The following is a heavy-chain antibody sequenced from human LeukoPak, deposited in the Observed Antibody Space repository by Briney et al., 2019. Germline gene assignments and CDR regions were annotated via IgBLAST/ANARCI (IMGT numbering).Heavy chain of an antibody. CDR1: RFTFSNFA. CDR2: ISYDGSNK. Sequence: PGGSLRLSCAASRFTFSNFAMPWVRQAPGKGLEWVAVISYDGSNKYYADSVKGRFTISRDNSKSTLYLQMNSLRAEDTAVYYCARGPQDYLDYWGQGTLVTVSS. J-gene: IGHJ4*02. V-gene: IGHV3-30-3*01. CDR3: ARGPQDYLDY.